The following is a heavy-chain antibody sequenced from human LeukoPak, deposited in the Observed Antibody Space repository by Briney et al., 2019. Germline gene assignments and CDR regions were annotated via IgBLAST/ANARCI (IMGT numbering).Heavy chain of an antibody. CDR2: IYTSGST. CDR3: ARDNGGYLYFRVYDP. CDR1: GASISSGSHH. Sequence: SETLSLTCTVSGASISSGSHHWSWIRQPAGKGLEWIGRIYTSGSTNYNPSLKSRVSISVDMSKNQFSLKLSSVTAADTAVYYCARDNGGYLYFRVYDPWGQGTLVTVSS. J-gene: IGHJ5*02. D-gene: IGHD3-16*01. V-gene: IGHV4-61*02.